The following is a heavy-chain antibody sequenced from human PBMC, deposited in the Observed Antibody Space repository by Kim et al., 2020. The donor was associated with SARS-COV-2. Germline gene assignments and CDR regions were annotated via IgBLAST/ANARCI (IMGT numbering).Heavy chain of an antibody. D-gene: IGHD4-17*01. Sequence: KFQGRVPMARNTSISTAYMELSSLRSEDTAVYYCARWNFDYGDYHFDYWGQGTLVTVSS. CDR3: ARWNFDYGDYHFDY. J-gene: IGHJ4*02. V-gene: IGHV1-8*01.